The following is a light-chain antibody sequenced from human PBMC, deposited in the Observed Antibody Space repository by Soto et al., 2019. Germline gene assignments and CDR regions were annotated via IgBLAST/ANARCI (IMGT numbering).Light chain of an antibody. CDR2: DVS. V-gene: IGLV2-11*01. CDR1: NSDDGGYNF. CDR3: CSYADSFYV. Sequence: QSALTQPRSVSGSPGQSVTISCTGTNSDDGGYNFVSWYQQYPGKAPKLMIYDVSKRSSGVPVRFSGSKSGNTASLTISGLEAEYEADYYCCSYADSFYVFGTGTKLTVL. J-gene: IGLJ1*01.